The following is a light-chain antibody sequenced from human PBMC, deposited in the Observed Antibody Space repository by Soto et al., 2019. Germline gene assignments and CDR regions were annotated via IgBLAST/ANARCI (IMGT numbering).Light chain of an antibody. CDR3: QQYGNSPRYS. CDR2: ATS. CDR1: QSGSSLY. V-gene: IGKV3-20*01. Sequence: DIVLTQAPGTLSLSPGESVTLSCRASQSGSSLYLAWYQQKPGQAPRLLIYATSSRTTGIPDRFIGSGSGIDFTLTIGSLEPEDFAVYYCQQYGNSPRYSFGQGPRLEIK. J-gene: IGKJ2*03.